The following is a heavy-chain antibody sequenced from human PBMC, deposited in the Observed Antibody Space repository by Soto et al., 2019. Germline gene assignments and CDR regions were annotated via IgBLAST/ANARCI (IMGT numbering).Heavy chain of an antibody. CDR1: GYTFTSYA. D-gene: IGHD2-15*01. Sequence: ASVKVSCKASGYTFTSYAMHWVRQAPGQRLEWMGWINAGNGNTKYSQRFQGRVTITRDTSASTAYMELSSLRSEDTAVYYCATVSWSGGRSYSVPHYFDYWGQGTLVTVSS. V-gene: IGHV1-3*01. CDR2: INAGNGNT. J-gene: IGHJ4*02. CDR3: ATVSWSGGRSYSVPHYFDY.